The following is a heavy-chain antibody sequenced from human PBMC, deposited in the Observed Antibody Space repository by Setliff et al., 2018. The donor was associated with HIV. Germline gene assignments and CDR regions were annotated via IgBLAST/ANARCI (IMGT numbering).Heavy chain of an antibody. J-gene: IGHJ3*02. CDR2: INHDRTT. V-gene: IGHV4-34*01. CDR3: ARQGAGYYYDSSEYYTGNGFDM. D-gene: IGHD3-22*01. CDR1: GGSFSGYY. Sequence: LSLTCAVYGGSFSGYYWSWIRQPPGKGLEWIGEINHDRTTNYNPSLKSRVTISVDMSKNQFSLKLSSVTAADTAVYYCARQGAGYYYDSSEYYTGNGFDMWGQGTMVTVS.